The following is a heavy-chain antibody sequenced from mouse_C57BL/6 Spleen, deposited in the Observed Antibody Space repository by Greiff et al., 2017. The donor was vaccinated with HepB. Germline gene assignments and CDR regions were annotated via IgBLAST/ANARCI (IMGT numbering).Heavy chain of an antibody. Sequence: QVQLQQSGAELVRPGASVTLSCKASGYTFTDYEMHWVKQTPVHGLEWIGAIDPETGGTAYNQKFKGKAILTADKSSSTAYMELRSLTSEDSAVYYCTRSDPVIYDGYPSYYFDYWGQGTTLTVSS. CDR3: TRSDPVIYDGYPSYYFDY. CDR1: GYTFTDYE. V-gene: IGHV1-15*01. J-gene: IGHJ2*01. CDR2: IDPETGGT. D-gene: IGHD2-3*01.